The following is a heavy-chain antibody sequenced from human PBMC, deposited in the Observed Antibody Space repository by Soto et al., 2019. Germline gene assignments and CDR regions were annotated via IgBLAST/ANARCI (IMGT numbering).Heavy chain of an antibody. CDR1: GGSISSSSYY. CDR2: IYYSGST. V-gene: IGHV4-39*01. D-gene: IGHD6-13*01. CDR3: ARRGIGAAHGMDV. Sequence: SETLSLTCTVSGGSISSSSYYWGWIRQPPGKGLEWIGSIYYSGSTYYNPSLKSRVTISVDTSKNQFSLKLNSVTAADTAVYYCARRGIGAAHGMDVWGQGTTVTVSS. J-gene: IGHJ6*02.